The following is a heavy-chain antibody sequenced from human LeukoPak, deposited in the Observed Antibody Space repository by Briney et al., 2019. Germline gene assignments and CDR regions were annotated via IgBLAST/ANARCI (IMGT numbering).Heavy chain of an antibody. J-gene: IGHJ4*02. CDR2: ISYDGSNK. CDR3: ARGDCSGGSCYLSLTTIDY. V-gene: IGHV3-30*04. D-gene: IGHD2-15*01. CDR1: GFTFSSYA. Sequence: GGSLRLSCAASGFTFSSYAMHWVRQAPGKGLEWVAVISYDGSNKYYADSVKGRFTISRDNSKNTLYLQMNSLRAEDTAVYYCARGDCSGGSCYLSLTTIDYWGQGTLVTVSS.